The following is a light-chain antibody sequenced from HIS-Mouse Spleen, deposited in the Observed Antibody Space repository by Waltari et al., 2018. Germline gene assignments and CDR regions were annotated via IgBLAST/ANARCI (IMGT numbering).Light chain of an antibody. Sequence: SSVLTQPPSVSVAPGQTARLTWGGNNIGSKSVHWYQQKPGQAPVLVVYDDSHRPSGIPERFSGSNDGNTATLTISRVEAGDEADYYCQVWDSSSDHPVFGGGTKLTVL. CDR2: DDS. J-gene: IGLJ3*02. CDR3: QVWDSSSDHPV. V-gene: IGLV3-21*02. CDR1: NIGSKS.